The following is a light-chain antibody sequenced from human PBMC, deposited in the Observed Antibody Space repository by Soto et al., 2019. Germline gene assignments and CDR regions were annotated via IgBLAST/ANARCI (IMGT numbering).Light chain of an antibody. J-gene: IGKJ4*02. V-gene: IGKV3-20*01. Sequence: IVLTQSPATLSLSPWERATLSCRASQSVSSYLAWYQQKPGQAPRLLIYGASNRATGIPDRFSGSGSGTDFTLTISSLEPEDFAVYYCQQHGSSRTFGEGTKVDIK. CDR1: QSVSSY. CDR3: QQHGSSRT. CDR2: GAS.